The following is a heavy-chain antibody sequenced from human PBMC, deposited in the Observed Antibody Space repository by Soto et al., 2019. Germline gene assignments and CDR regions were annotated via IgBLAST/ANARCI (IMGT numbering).Heavy chain of an antibody. Sequence: SETLSLTCAVSGGSISSGGYSWSWIRQPPGKGLEWIGYIYHSGSTYYNPSLKSRVTISVDRSKDQFSLKLSSVTAADTAVYYCARGPPNSIWGQGTLVTVSS. D-gene: IGHD3-22*01. CDR2: IYHSGST. CDR3: ARGPPNSI. V-gene: IGHV4-30-2*01. CDR1: GGSISSGGYS. J-gene: IGHJ4*02.